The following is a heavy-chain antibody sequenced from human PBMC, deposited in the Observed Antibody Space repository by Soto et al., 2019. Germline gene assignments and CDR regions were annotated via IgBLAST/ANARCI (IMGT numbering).Heavy chain of an antibody. CDR2: INTYNGNT. CDR3: ARFRGSYGMDV. D-gene: IGHD3-10*01. J-gene: IGHJ6*02. V-gene: IGHV1-18*01. Sequence: GASVKVSCKASGYTFTNYGISWVRQAPGQGLEWMGWINTYNGNTNHAQKLQGRVTITADKSTSTAYMELSSLRSEDTAVYYCARFRGSYGMDVWGQGTTVTVSS. CDR1: GYTFTNYG.